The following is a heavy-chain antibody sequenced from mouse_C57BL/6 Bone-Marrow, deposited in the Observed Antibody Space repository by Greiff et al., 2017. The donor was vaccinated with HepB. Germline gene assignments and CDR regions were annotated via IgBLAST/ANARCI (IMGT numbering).Heavy chain of an antibody. Sequence: VQLHQSGAELVKPGASVKMSCKASGYTFTSYWLTWVKQRPGQGLEWIGDIYPGSGSTNYNEKFKSKATLTVDTSSSTAYMQLSSLTSEDSAVYYCARGWLRRRTWFAYWGQGTLVTVSA. D-gene: IGHD2-2*01. V-gene: IGHV1-55*01. CDR2: IYPGSGST. CDR3: ARGWLRRRTWFAY. CDR1: GYTFTSYW. J-gene: IGHJ3*01.